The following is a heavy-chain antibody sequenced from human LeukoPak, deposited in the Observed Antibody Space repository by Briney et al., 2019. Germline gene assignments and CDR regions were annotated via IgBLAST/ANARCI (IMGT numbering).Heavy chain of an antibody. CDR3: AKGSSSSFYYYYMDV. CDR1: GFTFSSYA. J-gene: IGHJ6*03. Sequence: PGGSLRLSCAASGFTFSSYAMSWVRQAPGKGLEGVSAISGSGGSSYYADSVKGRFTISRDNSKNTLYLQMNSLRAEDTAVYYCAKGSSSSFYYYYMDVWGKGTTVTVSS. CDR2: ISGSGGSS. D-gene: IGHD6-6*01. V-gene: IGHV3-23*01.